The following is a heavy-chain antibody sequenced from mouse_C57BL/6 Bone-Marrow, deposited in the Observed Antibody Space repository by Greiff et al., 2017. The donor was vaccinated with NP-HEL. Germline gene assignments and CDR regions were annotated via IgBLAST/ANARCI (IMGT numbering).Heavy chain of an antibody. CDR1: GYTFTSYW. V-gene: IGHV1-50*01. Sequence: VQLQQPGAELVKPGASVKLSCKASGYTFTSYWMQWVKQRPGQGLEWIGEIDPSDSYTNYNQKFKGKATLTVDTSSSTAYMQLSSLTSEDSAVYYCARGGLRRGDWYFDVWGTGTTVTVSS. CDR3: ARGGLRRGDWYFDV. CDR2: IDPSDSYT. J-gene: IGHJ1*03. D-gene: IGHD2-2*01.